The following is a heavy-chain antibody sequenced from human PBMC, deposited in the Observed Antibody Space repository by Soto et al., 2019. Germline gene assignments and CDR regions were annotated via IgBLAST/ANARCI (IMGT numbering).Heavy chain of an antibody. CDR1: GFSLSTSGVG. Sequence: QITLKESGPTLVKPTQTLTLTCTFSGFSLSTSGVGVGWIRQPPGKALEWLALIYWDDDKRYSPSLKSRLTITQDTSKNQVVLTTTNMDPVDTATYYCAHLSRTVAVAGTNFDCWGQGTLVTVSS. CDR2: IYWDDDK. CDR3: AHLSRTVAVAGTNFDC. J-gene: IGHJ4*02. D-gene: IGHD6-19*01. V-gene: IGHV2-5*02.